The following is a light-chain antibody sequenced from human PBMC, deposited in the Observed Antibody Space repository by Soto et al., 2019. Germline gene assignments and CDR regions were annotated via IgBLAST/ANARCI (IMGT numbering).Light chain of an antibody. CDR1: QSVSSNY. CDR3: PPYGSSPT. CDR2: DVS. Sequence: EIVLTQSPGTLSLSPGERATLSCRSSQSVSSNYLAWYQQKPDQAPRLVIYDVSGRATGIPDRFSGSGSGTGFPLTISRLEPEDFAVYYCPPYGSSPTFGQGTKVEIK. J-gene: IGKJ1*01. V-gene: IGKV3-20*01.